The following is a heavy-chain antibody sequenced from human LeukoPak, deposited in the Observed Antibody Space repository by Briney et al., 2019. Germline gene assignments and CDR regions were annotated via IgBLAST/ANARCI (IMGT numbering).Heavy chain of an antibody. V-gene: IGHV3-23*01. D-gene: IGHD1-26*01. CDR1: GFTFSSYA. Sequence: GGSLRLSCAASGFTFSSYAMSWVRQAPGKGLEWVSAISGSGGSTYYADSVKGRFTISRDNASLYLEMNSLRAEDTAVYYCARGSGAYWGQGTLVTVSS. J-gene: IGHJ4*02. CDR2: ISGSGGST. CDR3: ARGSGAY.